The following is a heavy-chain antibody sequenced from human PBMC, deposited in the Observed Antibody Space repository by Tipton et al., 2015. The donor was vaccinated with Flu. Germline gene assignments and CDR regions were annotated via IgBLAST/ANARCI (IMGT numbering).Heavy chain of an antibody. CDR1: GASISSYY. CDR2: IYYSGIT. D-gene: IGHD3-16*02. J-gene: IGHJ5*02. CDR3: ARVGVVYRDTSASIPWFDL. V-gene: IGHV4-59*01. Sequence: TLSLTCTVSGASISSYYWSWIRQPPGKGLELIGCIYYSGITNYNPSLKSRVTISVDTSKNQFSLRLSSVTATDTAVYYCARVGVVYRDTSASIPWFDLWGQGPLVTVPS.